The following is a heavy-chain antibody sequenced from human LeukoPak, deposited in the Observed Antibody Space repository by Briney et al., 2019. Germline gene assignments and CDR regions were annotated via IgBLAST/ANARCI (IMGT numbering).Heavy chain of an antibody. J-gene: IGHJ4*02. Sequence: SETLSLTCTVSGYSISRGNHWGWVRQPPGKGLEWMGSIYHSGRTNYNPSLKRRVTISVDTSKNQFSLKLTSVTAADTAVYYCARGPLIGPIDYWGQGTLVTVSS. CDR1: GYSISRGNH. D-gene: IGHD3-16*01. CDR2: IYHSGRT. CDR3: ARGPLIGPIDY. V-gene: IGHV4-38-2*02.